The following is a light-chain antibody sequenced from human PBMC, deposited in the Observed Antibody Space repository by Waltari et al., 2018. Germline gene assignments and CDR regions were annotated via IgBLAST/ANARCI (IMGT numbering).Light chain of an antibody. Sequence: DIVMTQSPDSLAVSLGERATINCKSSQSVLYRSNNYNYLAWYQQKPGQPPKLLIYWASTPESGVPDRFSGSWSGTDFTLTISSLQAEDVAVYYCQQYYSVPPTFGQGTKVEIK. CDR1: QSVLYRSNNYNY. CDR3: QQYYSVPPT. J-gene: IGKJ1*01. V-gene: IGKV4-1*01. CDR2: WAS.